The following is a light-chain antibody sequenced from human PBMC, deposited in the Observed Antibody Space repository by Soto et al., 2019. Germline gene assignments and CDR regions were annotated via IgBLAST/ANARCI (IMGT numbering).Light chain of an antibody. CDR3: QQYNSYRT. J-gene: IGKJ1*01. Sequence: DIQMTQSPSTLSASVGDRVTITCRASQSISSWLAWYQQKTGKAPKLLIYDASSLESGVPSRFSGSESGAEFTLTISSLQPDDFATYYCQQYNSYRTFGQGTKV. CDR2: DAS. CDR1: QSISSW. V-gene: IGKV1-5*01.